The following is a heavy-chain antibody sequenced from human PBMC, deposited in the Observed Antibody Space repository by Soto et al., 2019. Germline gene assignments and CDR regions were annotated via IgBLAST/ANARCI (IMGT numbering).Heavy chain of an antibody. D-gene: IGHD2-8*02. V-gene: IGHV4-4*07. CDR3: ARGMTPPGAPAWYYFDA. J-gene: IGHJ4*02. CDR2: FSLSGTT. CDR1: GASITGSSY. Sequence: QVQLQESGPGLMKPSETLSLTCTVSGASITGSSYWSWIRQPAGKGLEWIGRFSLSGTTNYTPSLRSRVTMSADVSKNQFSLRLTSVTAADTAFYYCARGMTPPGAPAWYYFDAWGPGTLVTFSS.